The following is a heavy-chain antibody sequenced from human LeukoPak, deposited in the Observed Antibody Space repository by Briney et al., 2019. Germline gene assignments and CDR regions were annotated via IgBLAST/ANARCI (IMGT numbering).Heavy chain of an antibody. CDR1: GGSFSGYY. J-gene: IGHJ6*03. Sequence: SETLSLTCAVYGGSFSGYYWSWIRQPPGKGLEWIGEINHSGSTNYNPSLKSRVTISVDTSKNQFSLKLSSVTAADTAVYYCARVLRGVVVVAASRYYYYMDVWGKGTTVTVSS. D-gene: IGHD2-15*01. CDR3: ARVLRGVVVVAASRYYYYMDV. V-gene: IGHV4-34*01. CDR2: INHSGST.